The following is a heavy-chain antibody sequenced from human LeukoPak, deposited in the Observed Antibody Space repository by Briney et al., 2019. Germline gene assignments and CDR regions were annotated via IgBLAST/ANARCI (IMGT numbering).Heavy chain of an antibody. CDR3: ARDDLLLWFGELLDY. D-gene: IGHD3-10*01. CDR2: INPNSGGT. CDR1: GYTFTGYY. J-gene: IGHJ4*02. Sequence: GASVKVSCKASGYTFTGYYMHWVRQAPGQGLEWMGWINPNSGGTNYAQKFQGRVTMTRDTSISTAYMELSRLRSDDTAVYYCARDDLLLWFGELLDYWGQGTLVTVSS. V-gene: IGHV1-2*02.